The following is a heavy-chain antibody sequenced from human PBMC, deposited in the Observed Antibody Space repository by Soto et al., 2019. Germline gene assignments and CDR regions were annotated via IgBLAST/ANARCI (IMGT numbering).Heavy chain of an antibody. J-gene: IGHJ3*02. CDR2: IYPGGSDI. CDR3: ARQRHSWELLRSSAFDI. V-gene: IGHV5-51*01. D-gene: IGHD1-26*01. Sequence: PGESLKISCKGSGYSFTSYWIGWVRQMPGKGLEWMGIIYPGGSDIRYSPSFQGQVTISADKSISTAYLQWSSLKASDTAMYYCARQRHSWELLRSSAFDIWGQGTMVTVSS. CDR1: GYSFTSYW.